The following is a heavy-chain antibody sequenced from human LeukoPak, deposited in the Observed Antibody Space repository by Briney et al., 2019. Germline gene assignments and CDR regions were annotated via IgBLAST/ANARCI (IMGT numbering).Heavy chain of an antibody. CDR1: GLTFSRYA. V-gene: IGHV3-23*01. D-gene: IGHD7-27*01. CDR3: ARERNWGIPFDY. Sequence: PGGSLRLSCAVSGLTFSRYAMSWVRQAPGKRLEWVSAISGSGGSTYYADSVKGRFTISRDNAKNTLYLQMNSLRAEDTAVYYCARERNWGIPFDYWGQGTLVTVSS. CDR2: ISGSGGST. J-gene: IGHJ4*02.